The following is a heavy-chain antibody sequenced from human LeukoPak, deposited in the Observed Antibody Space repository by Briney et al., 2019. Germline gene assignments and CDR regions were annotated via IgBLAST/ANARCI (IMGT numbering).Heavy chain of an antibody. CDR2: NSAYNGNT. Sequence: ASVKVSCKSSGYTFSNYGIDWLRQAPGQGLEWMGWNSAYNGNTNYAQKLQGRVTMTTDTSTSTAYMELRSLRSDDTAVYYCARDYYDSSGLYYFDYWGQGTLVTVSS. CDR1: GYTFSNYG. V-gene: IGHV1-18*01. J-gene: IGHJ4*02. D-gene: IGHD3-22*01. CDR3: ARDYYDSSGLYYFDY.